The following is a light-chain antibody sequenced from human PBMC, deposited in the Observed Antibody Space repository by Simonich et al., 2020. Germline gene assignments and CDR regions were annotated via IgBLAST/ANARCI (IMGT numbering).Light chain of an antibody. CDR3: AAWDDSLNGRV. J-gene: IGLJ3*02. V-gene: IGLV1-44*01. CDR1: SSNIGSNT. CDR2: SNS. Sequence: QSVLTQPPSASGTPGQMVTISCSGSSSNIGSNTVNWYQQLPGTAPKLLIYSNSPRPSGVPDRFSGSKSGTSASLAISGLQSEDEADYYCAAWDDSLNGRVFGGGTKLTVL.